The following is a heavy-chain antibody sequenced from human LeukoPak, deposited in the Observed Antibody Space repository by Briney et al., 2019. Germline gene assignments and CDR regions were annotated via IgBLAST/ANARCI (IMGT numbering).Heavy chain of an antibody. CDR1: GYTFTSYG. Sequence: GASVKVSCKASGYTFTSYGISWVRQAPGQGLEWMGWISAYNGNTNYAQKLQGRVTMTTDTSTSTAYMELRSLRSDDTAVYYCARGITIFGVVREDFDYWGQGTLVTVSS. CDR2: ISAYNGNT. J-gene: IGHJ4*02. D-gene: IGHD3-3*01. V-gene: IGHV1-18*01. CDR3: ARGITIFGVVREDFDY.